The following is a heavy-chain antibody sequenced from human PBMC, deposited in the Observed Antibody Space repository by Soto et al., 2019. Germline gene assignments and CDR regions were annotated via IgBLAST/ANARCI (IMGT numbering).Heavy chain of an antibody. V-gene: IGHV1-69*01. CDR1: GGTFSSYA. Sequence: QVQLVQSGAEVKKPGSSVKVSCKASGGTFSSYAISWVRQAPGQGLEWMGGIIPSFGTENYAQKFQGRVTITADESTSTAYMELSSLRSEDKAVYYCARERVAVACTVEGWFDPWGQGTLVTVSS. D-gene: IGHD6-19*01. CDR3: ARERVAVACTVEGWFDP. CDR2: IIPSFGTE. J-gene: IGHJ5*02.